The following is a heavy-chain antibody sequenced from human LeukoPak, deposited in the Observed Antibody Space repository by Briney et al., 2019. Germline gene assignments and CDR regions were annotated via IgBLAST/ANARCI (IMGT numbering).Heavy chain of an antibody. Sequence: GGSLRLSCAASGFTFSSYSMNWVRQAPGKGLEWVSSISSSSSYIYYADSVKGRFTISRDNAKNSLYLQMNSLRAEDTAVYYCAKGFNHRVSGYTFDYWGQGTLVTVSS. CDR2: ISSSSSYI. CDR1: GFTFSSYS. V-gene: IGHV3-21*01. J-gene: IGHJ4*02. D-gene: IGHD3-22*01. CDR3: AKGFNHRVSGYTFDY.